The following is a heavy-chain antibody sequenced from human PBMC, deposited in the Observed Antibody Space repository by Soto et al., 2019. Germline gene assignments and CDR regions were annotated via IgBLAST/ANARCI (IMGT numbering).Heavy chain of an antibody. CDR2: VYQSGTT. CDR1: GASISTSSDF. D-gene: IGHD6-25*01. J-gene: IGHJ4*02. CDR3: ARQRDSSGFFDY. V-gene: IGHV4-39*01. Sequence: SETLSLTCSVSGASISTSSDFWGRIRQAPGKGLEWIGNVYQSGTTRLNPSLKSRVSIFVDRSKNQFSLELNSATAADRAVYYCARQRDSSGFFDYSSQGTSVT.